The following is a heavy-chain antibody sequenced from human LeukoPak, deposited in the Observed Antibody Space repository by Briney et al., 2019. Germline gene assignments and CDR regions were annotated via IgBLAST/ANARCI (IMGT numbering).Heavy chain of an antibody. CDR3: ARQDSGTTGTTEFDY. CDR2: IYRSGST. D-gene: IGHD1-1*01. V-gene: IGHV4-38-2*01. J-gene: IGHJ4*02. CDR1: GYSISSGYY. Sequence: PSETLSLTCAVSGYSISSGYYWGWIRQPPGKGLEWIGSIYRSGSTYYNPSLKSRVTISVDTSKNQFSLKLSSVTAADTAVYYCARQDSGTTGTTEFDYWGQGTLVTVSS.